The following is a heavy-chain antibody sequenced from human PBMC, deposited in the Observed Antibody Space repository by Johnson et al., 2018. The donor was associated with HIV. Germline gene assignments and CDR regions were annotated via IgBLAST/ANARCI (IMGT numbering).Heavy chain of an antibody. V-gene: IGHV3-15*01. J-gene: IGHJ3*02. CDR1: GFTFSNAW. CDR2: IQSNTDGGTK. D-gene: IGHD6-19*01. CDR3: QYCRGAVAGPPRRAFDI. Sequence: VQLVESGGGVVQPGRSLRLSCAASGFTFSNAWMSWVRQAPGKGLEWVGRIQSNTDGGTKDYAATVKGRFTITRDDSNNTLYLQMNSQKTEDTAVYYCQYCRGAVAGPPRRAFDIWGQGTMVTVSS.